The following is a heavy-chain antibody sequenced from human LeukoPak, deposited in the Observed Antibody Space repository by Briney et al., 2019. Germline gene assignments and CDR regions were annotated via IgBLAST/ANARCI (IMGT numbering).Heavy chain of an antibody. CDR3: ARDQHSGSGWYGTSDY. V-gene: IGHV1-69*13. D-gene: IGHD6-19*01. Sequence: ASVKVSCKASGGTFSSYAISWVRQAPGQGLEWMGRIIPIFGTANYAQKFQGRVTITADESTSTAYMELSSLRSEDTAVYYCARDQHSGSGWYGTSDYWGQGTLVTVSS. J-gene: IGHJ4*02. CDR2: IIPIFGTA. CDR1: GGTFSSYA.